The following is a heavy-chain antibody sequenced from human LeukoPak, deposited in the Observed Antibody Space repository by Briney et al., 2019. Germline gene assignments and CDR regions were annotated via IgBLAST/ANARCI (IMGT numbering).Heavy chain of an antibody. J-gene: IGHJ3*02. CDR2: IKQDGSDR. D-gene: IGHD1-26*01. CDR3: ARLHSAIYYGDAFDI. CDR1: GFTFRNYW. Sequence: GGSLRLSCAASGFTFRNYWMSWVRQVPGTGLEWVANIKQDGSDRNYVASVRGRFTVSRDNVKNSLFLQMNSLRAEDTAAYYCARLHSAIYYGDAFDIWGQGTMVTVSS. V-gene: IGHV3-7*03.